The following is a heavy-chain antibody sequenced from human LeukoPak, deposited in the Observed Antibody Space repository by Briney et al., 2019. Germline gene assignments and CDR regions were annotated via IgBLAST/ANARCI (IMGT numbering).Heavy chain of an antibody. D-gene: IGHD5-12*01. J-gene: IGHJ6*02. V-gene: IGHV4-59*08. CDR1: GGSLSSYY. Sequence: PSETLSLTCTVSGGSLSSYYWTWIRQPPGKGLEWIGYIFDSGSTNYSPSLKSRVTISLDTSKNQFSLKLSSVTAADRAVYYCARRVATSSPLYYYGMDVWGQGTTVTVSS. CDR2: IFDSGST. CDR3: ARRVATSSPLYYYGMDV.